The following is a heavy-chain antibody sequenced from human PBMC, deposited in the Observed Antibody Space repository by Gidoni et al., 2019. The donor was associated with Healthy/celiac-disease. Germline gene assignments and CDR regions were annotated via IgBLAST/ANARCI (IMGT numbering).Heavy chain of an antibody. D-gene: IGHD1-26*01. Sequence: EVQLVESGGGLVKPGGALRLSCAASGFTFSNAWMSWVRQAPGKGLEWVGRIKSKTDGGTTDYAAPVKGRFTISRDDSKNTLYLQMNSLKTEDTAVYYCTTDPSGSYFRGRNFDYWGQGTLVTVSS. J-gene: IGHJ4*02. CDR1: GFTFSNAW. CDR2: IKSKTDGGTT. V-gene: IGHV3-15*01. CDR3: TTDPSGSYFRGRNFDY.